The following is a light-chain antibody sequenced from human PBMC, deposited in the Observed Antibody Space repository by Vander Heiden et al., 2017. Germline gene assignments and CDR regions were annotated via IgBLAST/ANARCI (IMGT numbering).Light chain of an antibody. CDR1: QSVSSN. CDR3: QQDDNCPIT. J-gene: IGKJ4*01. V-gene: IGKV3-15*01. CDR2: RAS. Sequence: EIGMTQSPATLSVAPGERATLACMACQSVSSNWAWYQQKPGQAPRLLIYRASTRATGIPARFSGSGSGTEFTLTISSLQSEDFAVYYCQQDDNCPITFGGGTKVDIK.